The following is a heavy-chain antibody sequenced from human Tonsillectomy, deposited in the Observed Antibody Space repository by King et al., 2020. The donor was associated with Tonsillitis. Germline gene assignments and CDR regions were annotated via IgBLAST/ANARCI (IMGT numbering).Heavy chain of an antibody. CDR1: GGTFSSYA. CDR2: IIPIFGTA. CDR3: ARGYCSSTSCPTLDAFDI. V-gene: IGHV1-69*12. J-gene: IGHJ3*02. Sequence: QLVQSGAEVKKPGSSVKVSCKASGGTFSSYAISWVRQAPGQGLEWMGGIIPIFGTANYAQKFQGRVTITADESTGTAYMELSILRSEDTAVYYCARGYCSSTSCPTLDAFDIWGQGTMVTVSS. D-gene: IGHD2-2*01.